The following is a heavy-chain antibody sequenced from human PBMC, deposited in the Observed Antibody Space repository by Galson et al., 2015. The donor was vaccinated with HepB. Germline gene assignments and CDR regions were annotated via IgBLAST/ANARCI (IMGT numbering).Heavy chain of an antibody. CDR1: GFTFSSYS. CDR3: ARDLEAVAGPYDAFDI. Sequence: SLRLSCAASGFTFSSYSMNWVRQAPGKGLEWVSSISSSSYIYYADSVKGRFTISRDNAKNSLYLQMNSLRAEDTAVYYCARDLEAVAGPYDAFDIWGQGTMVTVSS. V-gene: IGHV3-21*01. CDR2: ISSSSYI. J-gene: IGHJ3*02. D-gene: IGHD6-19*01.